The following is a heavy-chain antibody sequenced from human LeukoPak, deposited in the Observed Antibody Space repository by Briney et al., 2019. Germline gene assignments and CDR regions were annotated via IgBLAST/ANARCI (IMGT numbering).Heavy chain of an antibody. CDR3: AKTGFQWGEYFYYMDV. CDR2: IRHDGSDI. CDR1: GFTFSNYA. V-gene: IGHV3-30*02. J-gene: IGHJ6*03. D-gene: IGHD1-14*01. Sequence: GGSLRLSCAASGFTFSNYAMHWVRQAPGKGLEWVAFIRHDGSDIYYADSVRGRFTISRDNSKNTLHFQMNSLIYEDTAVYYCAKTGFQWGEYFYYMDVWGKGSTVTVSS.